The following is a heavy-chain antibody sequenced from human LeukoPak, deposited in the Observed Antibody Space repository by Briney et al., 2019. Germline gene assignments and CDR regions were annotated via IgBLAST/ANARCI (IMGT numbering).Heavy chain of an antibody. J-gene: IGHJ5*02. D-gene: IGHD1-1*01. CDR3: AGPVSSRLGWFEP. CDR1: GGSISSRTYY. V-gene: IGHV4-39*01. CDR2: IYYRGST. Sequence: SETLSLTCTVSGGSISSRTYYWGWIRQPPGKGREWIATIYYRGSTYYSPSLKTRLTISVHTTKNQFSLKLCSATSAHTAVYYCAGPVSSRLGWFEPWGQGTLVTVSS.